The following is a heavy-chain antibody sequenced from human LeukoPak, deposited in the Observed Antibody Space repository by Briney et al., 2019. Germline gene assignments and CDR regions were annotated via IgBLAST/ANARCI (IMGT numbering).Heavy chain of an antibody. D-gene: IGHD2-2*02. Sequence: GGSLRLSWAASGFTVSIYAMSFVGQSPGKGLHWVSAISGSGGSTYYADSVKGRFTISRDNAKNSLYLQMNSLRAEDTAVYYCARSCSSTSCYSDYWGQGTLVTVSS. J-gene: IGHJ4*02. CDR2: ISGSGGST. V-gene: IGHV3-23*01. CDR3: ARSCSSTSCYSDY. CDR1: GFTVSIYA.